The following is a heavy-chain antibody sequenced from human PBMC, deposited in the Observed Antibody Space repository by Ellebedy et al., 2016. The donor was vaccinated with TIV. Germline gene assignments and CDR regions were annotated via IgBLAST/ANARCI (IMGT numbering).Heavy chain of an antibody. CDR3: ARDRSFSSTTGLFDY. Sequence: MPSETLSLTCTASGGSISGYYWTWIRQPAGEGLEWIGRIFSSGSTKYNPSLKSRVTMSVDTSTNKFSLKLCSVTAADTAVYYCARDRSFSSTTGLFDYWGQGTLVTVSS. CDR1: GGSISGYY. D-gene: IGHD6-13*01. V-gene: IGHV4-4*07. J-gene: IGHJ4*02. CDR2: IFSSGST.